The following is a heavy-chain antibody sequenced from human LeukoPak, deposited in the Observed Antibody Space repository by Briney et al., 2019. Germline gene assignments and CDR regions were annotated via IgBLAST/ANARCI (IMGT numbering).Heavy chain of an antibody. CDR1: GYIFSNYG. CDR3: ARDFLEVEGRTEDYFDY. V-gene: IGHV1-18*01. J-gene: IGHJ4*02. D-gene: IGHD2-2*01. Sequence: ASVKVSCKASGYIFSNYGISWVRQAPGQGLEWMGWISNYDGRTNFAQNFQGRVTLTTDTSTSTAYMELRTLRSDDTAVYYCARDFLEVEGRTEDYFDYWGQGTLVIVSS. CDR2: ISNYDGRT.